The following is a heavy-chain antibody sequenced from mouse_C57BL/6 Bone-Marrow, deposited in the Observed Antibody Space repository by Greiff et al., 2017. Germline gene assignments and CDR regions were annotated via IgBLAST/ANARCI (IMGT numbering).Heavy chain of an antibody. V-gene: IGHV1-55*01. D-gene: IGHD2-3*01. CDR1: GYTFTSYW. J-gene: IGHJ4*01. CDR3: ASEGFYDYDAMDY. CDR2: IYPGSGST. Sequence: QVQLQQPGAELVKPGASVKMSCKASGYTFTSYWITWVKQRPGQGLEWIGDIYPGSGSTNYNEKFKSKATLTVDTSSSTAYMQLSSLTSEDSAVYYCASEGFYDYDAMDYWGQGTSVTVSS.